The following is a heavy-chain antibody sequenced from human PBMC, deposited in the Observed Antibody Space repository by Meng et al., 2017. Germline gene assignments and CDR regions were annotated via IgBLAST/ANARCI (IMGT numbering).Heavy chain of an antibody. CDR1: GGTFSSYT. V-gene: IGHV1-69*08. J-gene: IGHJ4*02. Sequence: QVQLVQSGAEVKKPGSAVKVSCKASGGTFSSYTISWVRQAPGKGLEWMGRIIPILGIANYAQKFQGRVTITADKSTSTAYMELSSLRSEDTAVYYCARDLSGSGTFDYWGQGTLVTVSS. D-gene: IGHD3-10*01. CDR3: ARDLSGSGTFDY. CDR2: IIPILGIA.